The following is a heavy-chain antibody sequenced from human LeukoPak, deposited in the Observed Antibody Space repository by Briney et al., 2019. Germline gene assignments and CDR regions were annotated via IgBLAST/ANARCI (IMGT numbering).Heavy chain of an antibody. Sequence: PGGSLRLSCAASGFTFSSYEMSWVRQAPGKGLEWVSAISGSGGSTYYADSVKGRFTISRDNSKNTLYLQMNSLRAEDTAVYYCAKDRVVVPAAIDYWGQGTLVTVSS. CDR1: GFTFSSYE. CDR3: AKDRVVVPAAIDY. V-gene: IGHV3-23*01. D-gene: IGHD2-2*01. J-gene: IGHJ4*02. CDR2: ISGSGGST.